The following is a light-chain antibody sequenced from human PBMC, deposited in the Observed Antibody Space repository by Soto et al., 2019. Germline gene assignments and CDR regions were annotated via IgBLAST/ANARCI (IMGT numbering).Light chain of an antibody. V-gene: IGLV2-8*01. CDR3: SSYAGSNKSAFCV. J-gene: IGLJ1*01. CDR2: EVS. CDR1: SSDVGGYNY. Sequence: QSALTQPPSASGSPGQSVTISCTGTSSDVGGYNYVSWYQQHPGKAPKLMIYEVSKRPSGVPDRFSGSKSGNTASLTVSGLQAEDEADYYCSSYAGSNKSAFCVFGTGTKLTVL.